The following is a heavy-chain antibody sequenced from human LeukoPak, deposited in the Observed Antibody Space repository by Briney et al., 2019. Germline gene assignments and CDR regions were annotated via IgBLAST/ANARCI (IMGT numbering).Heavy chain of an antibody. CDR2: ISAYNGNT. D-gene: IGHD2-15*01. V-gene: IGHV1-18*04. Sequence: ASVKVSCKASGYTFTSYGISWVRQAPGQGLEWMGWISAYNGNTNYAQKLQGRVTMTTDTSTSTAYMELRSLRSDDTAVYYCARDRFGYCSGGSCLLFDYWGQRTLVTVSS. J-gene: IGHJ4*02. CDR3: ARDRFGYCSGGSCLLFDY. CDR1: GYTFTSYG.